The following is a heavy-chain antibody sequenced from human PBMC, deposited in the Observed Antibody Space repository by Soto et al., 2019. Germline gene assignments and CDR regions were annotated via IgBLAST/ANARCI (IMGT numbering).Heavy chain of an antibody. V-gene: IGHV3-23*01. CDR1: GFTFSNHV. Sequence: AGSLRLSCAASGFTFSNHVMNWVRQAPGKGLEWVSAINGGGGSTFYADSVKGRFTISRDHSKNTLYLQMHSLRADDTAVYYCANVPEYNFWSGYRYYFDYWGQGTLVTVSS. CDR2: INGGGGST. J-gene: IGHJ4*02. CDR3: ANVPEYNFWSGYRYYFDY. D-gene: IGHD3-3*01.